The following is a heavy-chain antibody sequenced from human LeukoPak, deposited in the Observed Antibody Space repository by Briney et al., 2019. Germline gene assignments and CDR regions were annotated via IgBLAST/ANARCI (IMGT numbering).Heavy chain of an antibody. D-gene: IGHD3-9*01. CDR3: ARDRAPELRYFDWSDY. CDR2: INPNSGGT. CDR1: GYTFTGYY. Sequence: ASVKVSCKASGYTFTGYYMHWVRQAPGQGLEWMGWINPNSGGTNYAQKFQGRVTMTRDTPISTAYMELSRLRSDDTAVYYCARDRAPELRYFDWSDYWGQGTLVTVSS. J-gene: IGHJ4*02. V-gene: IGHV1-2*02.